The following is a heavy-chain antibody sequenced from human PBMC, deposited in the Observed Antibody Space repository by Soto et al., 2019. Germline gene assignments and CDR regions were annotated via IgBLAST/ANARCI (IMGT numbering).Heavy chain of an antibody. D-gene: IGHD3-10*01. J-gene: IGHJ4*02. CDR3: ARLIMVRGVSFDY. Sequence: QVQLQESGPGLVKPSETLSLTCTVSGGSISSYYWSWIRQPPGKGLEWIGYIYYSGSTNYNPSLKSRVTISVDTSKNQFSLKLSSVTAADTAVYYCARLIMVRGVSFDYWGQGTLVTVSS. CDR1: GGSISSYY. CDR2: IYYSGST. V-gene: IGHV4-59*01.